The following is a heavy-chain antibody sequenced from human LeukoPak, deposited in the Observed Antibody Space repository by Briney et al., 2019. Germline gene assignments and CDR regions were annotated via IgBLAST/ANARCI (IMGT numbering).Heavy chain of an antibody. D-gene: IGHD6-6*01. CDR1: GYTFTGYY. V-gene: IGHV1-69*06. Sequence: ASVKVSCKASGYTFTGYYMHWVRQAPGQGLEWMGGIIPIFGTAKYAQKFQGRVTITADKSTSSAYVELSSLRSEDTAVYYCATRAADVPTRPAYYYYYMDVWGKGTTVTVSS. CDR3: ATRAADVPTRPAYYYYYMDV. J-gene: IGHJ6*03. CDR2: IIPIFGTA.